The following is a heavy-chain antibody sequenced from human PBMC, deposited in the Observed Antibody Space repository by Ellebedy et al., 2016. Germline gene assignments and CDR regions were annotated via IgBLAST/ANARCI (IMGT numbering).Heavy chain of an antibody. D-gene: IGHD6-19*01. J-gene: IGHJ4*02. Sequence: GESLKISCAASGLTVSSAYISWFRQPPGRGPEWVSMTSPGGDTYYAISVRGRFTMSRDSSKNTLYLDMDSLRAEDTAIYYCAKCRHINGCLLDYWGQGTLVTVSS. CDR2: TSPGGDT. CDR3: AKCRHINGCLLDY. CDR1: GLTVSSAY. V-gene: IGHV3-53*01.